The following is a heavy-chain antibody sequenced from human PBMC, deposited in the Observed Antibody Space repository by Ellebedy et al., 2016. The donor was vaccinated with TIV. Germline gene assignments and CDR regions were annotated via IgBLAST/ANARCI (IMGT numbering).Heavy chain of an antibody. J-gene: IGHJ4*02. CDR1: GFTFNRFP. CDR3: ARDDYHGSGVDY. Sequence: GESLKISCAASGFTFNRFPMHWVRQAPGKGLEWVAVIAYDGNDEYYADSVKGRFTISRDNSKNTLYLQMNSVRAGDTAVYYCARDDYHGSGVDYWGQGTLVSVSS. D-gene: IGHD3-10*01. V-gene: IGHV3-30*01. CDR2: IAYDGNDE.